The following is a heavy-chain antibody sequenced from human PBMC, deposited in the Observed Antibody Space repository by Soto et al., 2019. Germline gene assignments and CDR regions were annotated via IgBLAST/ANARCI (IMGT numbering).Heavy chain of an antibody. CDR2: ITSGGNT. Sequence: PGGSLRLSCAASGFTFSSYAMTWVRQAPGKGLEWVSTITSGGNTYYADSVKGRFTISRDNSKNTLYLQMNSLRAEDTAVYYCAVDFWTSSHLYGMGDWGPGTRVTVSS. V-gene: IGHV3-23*01. CDR1: GFTFSSYA. CDR3: AVDFWTSSHLYGMGD. D-gene: IGHD3-3*01. J-gene: IGHJ6*02.